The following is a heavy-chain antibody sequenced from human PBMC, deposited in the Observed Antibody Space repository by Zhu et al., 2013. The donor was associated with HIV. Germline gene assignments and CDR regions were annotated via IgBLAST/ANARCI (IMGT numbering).Heavy chain of an antibody. J-gene: IGHJ4*02. CDR2: ISPSGDST. CDR3: ASEVDSTYYFDF. Sequence: QVQLVQSGADVRKPGASLKVSCKASGYTFRAHYIHWVRQAPGQGLEWMGLISPSGDSTNLVEKFQGRITMARDTSTNTGYMEMSSLRSEDTAVYYCASEVDSTYYFDFWGQGSLVTVSS. V-gene: IGHV1-46*01. CDR1: GYTFRAHY. D-gene: IGHD1-26*01.